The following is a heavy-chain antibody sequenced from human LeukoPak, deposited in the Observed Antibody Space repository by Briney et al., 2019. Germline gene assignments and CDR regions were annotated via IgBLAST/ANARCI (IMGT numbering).Heavy chain of an antibody. CDR2: ISGYNGNT. CDR1: GYTFTSYG. V-gene: IGHV1-18*01. D-gene: IGHD3-16*01. Sequence: ALVKVSCKASGYTFTSYGISWVRQAPGQGLEWMGWISGYNGNTNYAQKFQGRVTMTTDTSTSTANMELRSLTSDDTAVYYCAREGLGELTLDYWGQGTLVTVSS. J-gene: IGHJ4*02. CDR3: AREGLGELTLDY.